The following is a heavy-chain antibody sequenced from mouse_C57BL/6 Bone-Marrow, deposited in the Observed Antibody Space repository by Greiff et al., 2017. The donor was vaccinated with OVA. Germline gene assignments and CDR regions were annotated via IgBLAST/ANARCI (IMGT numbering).Heavy chain of an antibody. CDR2: IYPGSGNT. CDR1: GYTFTDYY. Sequence: QVQLQQSGAELVRPGASVKLSCKASGYTFTDYYINWVKQRPGQGLEWIARIYPGSGNTYYNEKVKGKATLTAEKSSSTAYMQLSSLSSEDSAVYFCARGGYYAWFAYWGQGTLVTVSA. D-gene: IGHD1-1*01. CDR3: ARGGYYAWFAY. V-gene: IGHV1-76*01. J-gene: IGHJ3*01.